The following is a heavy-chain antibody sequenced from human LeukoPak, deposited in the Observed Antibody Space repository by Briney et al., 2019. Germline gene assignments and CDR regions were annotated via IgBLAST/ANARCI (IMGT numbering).Heavy chain of an antibody. CDR3: ARVVAKDYDSSGYYPTY. Sequence: GGSLRLSCAASGFTFSSYSMNWVRQAPGKGLEWVSSISSSSSYIYYADSVKGRFTISRDNAKNSLYLQMNSLRAEDTAVYYCARVVAKDYDSSGYYPTYWGQGTLVTVSS. CDR1: GFTFSSYS. J-gene: IGHJ4*02. CDR2: ISSSSSYI. V-gene: IGHV3-21*01. D-gene: IGHD3-22*01.